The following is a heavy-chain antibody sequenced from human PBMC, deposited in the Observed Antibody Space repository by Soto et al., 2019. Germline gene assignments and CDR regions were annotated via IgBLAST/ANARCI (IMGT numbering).Heavy chain of an antibody. V-gene: IGHV4-59*01. D-gene: IGHD6-13*01. Sequence: SETLSLTCTVSGGSISSYYWSWIRQPPGKGLEWIGYIYYSGSTNYNPSLKSRVTISVDTSKNQFSLKLSSVTAADTAVYYCARGGAAADYYYGMDVWGQGTTVTVSS. CDR1: GGSISSYY. J-gene: IGHJ6*02. CDR3: ARGGAAADYYYGMDV. CDR2: IYYSGST.